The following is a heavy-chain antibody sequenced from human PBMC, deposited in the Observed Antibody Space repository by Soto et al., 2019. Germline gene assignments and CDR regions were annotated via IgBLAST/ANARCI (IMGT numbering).Heavy chain of an antibody. CDR3: AKKVNSGSGSQYFDY. V-gene: IGHV3-23*01. CDR2: FRGSGDDGTT. Sequence: GGSLRLSCAASGFTFSSYSMSWVRQAPGKGLEWASGFRGSGDDGTTYYADSVKGRFTISRDNSKNMLLLQMNSLRAEDTAIYYCAKKVNSGSGSQYFDYWGQGTQVTVSS. CDR1: GFTFSSYS. D-gene: IGHD3-10*01. J-gene: IGHJ4*02.